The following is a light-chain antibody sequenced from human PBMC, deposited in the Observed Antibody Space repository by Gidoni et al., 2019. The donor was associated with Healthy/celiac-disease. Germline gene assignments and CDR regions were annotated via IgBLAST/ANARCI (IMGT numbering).Light chain of an antibody. CDR3: QQYGSSPLT. CDR2: GAS. J-gene: IGKJ4*01. Sequence: IVLTQPPGTLSLSPGERATLSCRASQSVSSSYLAWYQQKPGQAPRLLTYGASSRATGIPDRFSGSGSGTDFTLTISRLEPEDFAVYYCQQYGSSPLTFGGXTKVEIK. V-gene: IGKV3-20*01. CDR1: QSVSSSY.